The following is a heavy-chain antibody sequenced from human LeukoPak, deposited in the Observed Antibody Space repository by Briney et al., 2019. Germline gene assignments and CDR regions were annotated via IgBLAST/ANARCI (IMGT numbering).Heavy chain of an antibody. D-gene: IGHD5-12*01. J-gene: IGHJ4*02. CDR1: GFTFSTYA. CDR3: AKGRYSGYDSPDY. CDR2: ISDSGANT. V-gene: IGHV3-23*01. Sequence: GGSLRLSCAASGFTFSTYAMSWVRQAPGKGLEWVSTISDSGANTYYADSVKGRFTISRDNSKNTLYLQMNSLRAEDTAVYYCAKGRYSGYDSPDYWGQGTLVTVSS.